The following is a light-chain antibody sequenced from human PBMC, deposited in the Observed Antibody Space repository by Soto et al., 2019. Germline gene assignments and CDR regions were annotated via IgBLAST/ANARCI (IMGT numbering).Light chain of an antibody. Sequence: EIVLAQSPATLSLSPGERATLSFRASQSVSSNLAWYQQKPGQAPRLLIYGASTRATGSPARFSGSGSGTEFTLTISSLQSEDFAVYYCQQYNNWPLTFGGGTKVDIK. CDR2: GAS. J-gene: IGKJ4*01. CDR3: QQYNNWPLT. V-gene: IGKV3-15*01. CDR1: QSVSSN.